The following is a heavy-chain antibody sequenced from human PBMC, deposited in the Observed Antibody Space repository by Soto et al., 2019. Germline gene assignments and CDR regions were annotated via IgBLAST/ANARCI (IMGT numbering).Heavy chain of an antibody. Sequence: SETLSLTCTVSGGSISSSSYYWGWIRQPPGKGLEWIGSIYYSGSTYYNPSLKSRVTISVDTSKNQFSLKLSSVTAADTAVYYCAGARLQFNWDYFDYWGQGTLVTVSS. CDR1: GGSISSSSYY. J-gene: IGHJ4*02. CDR2: IYYSGST. D-gene: IGHD5-12*01. V-gene: IGHV4-39*01. CDR3: AGARLQFNWDYFDY.